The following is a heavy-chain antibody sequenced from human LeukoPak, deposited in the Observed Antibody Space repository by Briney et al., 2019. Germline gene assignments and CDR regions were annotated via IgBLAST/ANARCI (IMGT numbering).Heavy chain of an antibody. J-gene: IGHJ6*03. V-gene: IGHV4-34*01. CDR2: INHSGST. CDR1: GGSFSGYY. Sequence: SETLSLTCAVYGGSFSGYYWSWIRQPPGKGLEWIGEINHSGSTNYNPSLKSRVTISVDTSKNQFSLKLSSVTAADTAVYYCARGARATYYYYYYYMDVWGKGTTVTVSS. CDR3: ARGARATYYYYYYYMDV.